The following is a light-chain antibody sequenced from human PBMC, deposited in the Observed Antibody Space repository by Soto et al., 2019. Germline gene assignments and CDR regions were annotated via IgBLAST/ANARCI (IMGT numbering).Light chain of an antibody. V-gene: IGKV3-11*01. J-gene: IGKJ3*01. CDR2: DAS. CDR3: QQRSNWPLL. Sequence: EIVLTQSPATLSLSPGERATLSCRASQSVSSDLAWYQQKPGQAPRLLIYDASNRATGIPARFSGSGSGTDFTLTISSLEPEDFAVYYCQQRSNWPLLFGPGPKVDI. CDR1: QSVSSD.